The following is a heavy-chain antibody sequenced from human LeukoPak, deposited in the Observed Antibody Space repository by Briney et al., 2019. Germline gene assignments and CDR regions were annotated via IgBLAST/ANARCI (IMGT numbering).Heavy chain of an antibody. CDR1: GFTFSSYS. D-gene: IGHD3-10*01. V-gene: IGHV3-48*01. CDR2: ISSSSSTI. Sequence: GGSLRLSCAASGFTFSSYSMNWVRQAPGKGLEWVSYISSSSSTIYYADSVKGRFTISRDNAKNSLYLQMNSLRAEDTAVYYCARDLMVRGVSIKRGYYWGQGTLVTVSS. CDR3: ARDLMVRGVSIKRGYY. J-gene: IGHJ4*02.